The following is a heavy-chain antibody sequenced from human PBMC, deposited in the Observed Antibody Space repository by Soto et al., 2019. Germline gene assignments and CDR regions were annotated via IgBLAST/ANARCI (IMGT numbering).Heavy chain of an antibody. J-gene: IGHJ4*02. CDR1: GFTFSSYG. D-gene: IGHD1-1*01. V-gene: IGHV3-30*18. CDR2: ISYDGSNK. Sequence: QVQLVESGGGVVQPGRSLRLSCAASGFTFSSYGMHWVRQAPGKGLEWVAVISYDGSNKYYADSVKGRFTISRDNSKNTLYLQMNSLRAEDTAVYYCAKGVPDLDYWGQGTLVTVSS. CDR3: AKGVPDLDY.